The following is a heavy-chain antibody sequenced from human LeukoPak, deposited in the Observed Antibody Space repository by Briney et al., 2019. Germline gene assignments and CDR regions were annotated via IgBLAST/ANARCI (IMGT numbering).Heavy chain of an antibody. Sequence: GASVKVSCKASGYTFTAYHMHWVRQAPGQGLEWMGWIHPNSGGTNYAQRFQGRVTLTRDTSISTAYMELSRLRSDDTAVYYCARDGDYGSGSYYRGFFDYWGQGTQVTVSS. CDR3: ARDGDYGSGSYYRGFFDY. V-gene: IGHV1-2*02. D-gene: IGHD3-10*01. CDR1: GYTFTAYH. CDR2: IHPNSGGT. J-gene: IGHJ4*02.